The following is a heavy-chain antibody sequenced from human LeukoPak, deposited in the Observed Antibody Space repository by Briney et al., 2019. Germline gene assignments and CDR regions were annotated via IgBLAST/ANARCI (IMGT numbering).Heavy chain of an antibody. Sequence: GGSLRLSCAASGFTFTNNAISWVRQAPGKGLEWGTATSGRGRSTYYADPGKGRFPLSRDNSKTTVDLQMNSLRAEDTAVYYCAKCADIVILAAGDDYWGQGTLVTVSS. V-gene: IGHV3-23*01. CDR3: AKCADIVILAAGDDY. CDR2: TSGRGRST. CDR1: GFTFTNNA. J-gene: IGHJ4*02. D-gene: IGHD3/OR15-3a*01.